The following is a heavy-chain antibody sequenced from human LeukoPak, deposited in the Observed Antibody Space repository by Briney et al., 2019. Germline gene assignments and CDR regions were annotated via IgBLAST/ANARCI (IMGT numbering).Heavy chain of an antibody. Sequence: ASVKVSCKASGYTFTSYGISWVRQAPGQGLEWMGWISAYNGNTNYAQKLQGRVTMTTDTSTSTAYVELRSLRSDDTAVYYCARDIAVAGYDGLYVRPGGYWGQGTLVTVSS. D-gene: IGHD6-19*01. CDR1: GYTFTSYG. CDR3: ARDIAVAGYDGLYVRPGGY. V-gene: IGHV1-18*01. J-gene: IGHJ4*02. CDR2: ISAYNGNT.